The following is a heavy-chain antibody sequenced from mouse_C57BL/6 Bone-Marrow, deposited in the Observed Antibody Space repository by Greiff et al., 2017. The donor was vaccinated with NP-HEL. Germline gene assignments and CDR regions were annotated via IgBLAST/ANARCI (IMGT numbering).Heavy chain of an antibody. D-gene: IGHD1-2*01. J-gene: IGHJ4*01. V-gene: IGHV2-5*01. CDR1: GFSLTSYG. Sequence: VQLQESGPGLVQPSQSLSITCTVSGFSLTSYGVHWVRQSPGKGLEWLGVIWRGGSTDYNAAFMSRLSITKDNSKSQVFFKMNSLQADDTAIYYCAKQDYGYYYAMDYWGQGTSVTVSS. CDR2: IWRGGST. CDR3: AKQDYGYYYAMDY.